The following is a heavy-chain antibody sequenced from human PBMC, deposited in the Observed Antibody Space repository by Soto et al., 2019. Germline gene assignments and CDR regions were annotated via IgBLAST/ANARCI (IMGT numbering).Heavy chain of an antibody. J-gene: IGHJ6*02. D-gene: IGHD6-19*01. Sequence: GGSLRLSCAASGFTFNSYGFNWVCQAPGKGLEWVAVIWYDGNTKYYADSVKGRFTISRDNLKNTLYLQMNSLTAEDTAVYYCARPLVAPVAGPYYYGMDVWGQGTTVTVSS. CDR3: ARPLVAPVAGPYYYGMDV. CDR1: GFTFNSYG. CDR2: IWYDGNTK. V-gene: IGHV3-33*01.